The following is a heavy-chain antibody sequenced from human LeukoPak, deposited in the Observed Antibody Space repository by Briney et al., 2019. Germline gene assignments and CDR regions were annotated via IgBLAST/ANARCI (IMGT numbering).Heavy chain of an antibody. D-gene: IGHD3-16*01. CDR1: GFTFSSYS. V-gene: IGHV3-21*04. J-gene: IGHJ6*02. CDR2: ISSSSSYI. Sequence: GGSLRLSCAASGFTFSSYSMNWVRQAPGKGLEWVLSISSSSSYIYYADSVKGRFTISRDNAKNSLYLQMSNLRAEDTAVYFCARGGGLDVWGQGATVTVSS. CDR3: ARGGGLDV.